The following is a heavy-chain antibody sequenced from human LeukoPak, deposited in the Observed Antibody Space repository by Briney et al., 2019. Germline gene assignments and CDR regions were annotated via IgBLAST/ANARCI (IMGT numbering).Heavy chain of an antibody. V-gene: IGHV3-23*01. CDR2: ITGSSAST. CDR1: GFTFSSYA. J-gene: IGHJ4*02. D-gene: IGHD3-22*01. Sequence: GGSLRLSCAASGFTFSSYAMSWVRQAPGKGLEWVSSITGSSASTYYADSVKGRFTISRDNSKNTLYLQMNSLRAEDVAVYFCAKLDYYDTHWGQGTLVTVSS. CDR3: AKLDYYDTH.